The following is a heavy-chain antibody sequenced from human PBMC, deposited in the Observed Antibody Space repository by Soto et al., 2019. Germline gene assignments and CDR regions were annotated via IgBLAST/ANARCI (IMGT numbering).Heavy chain of an antibody. D-gene: IGHD1-1*01. CDR3: ARGERATTGY. Sequence: EAQLVESGGGLVQPGGSLRLSCAASGFTFSSYWMHWVRQAPGKGLVWLSRINSDGSSTSYADSVKGRFTISRDNAKNTLYLQMNSPRGEDTAVYYCARGERATTGYWGQGTLVTVSS. J-gene: IGHJ4*02. CDR2: INSDGSST. V-gene: IGHV3-74*01. CDR1: GFTFSSYW.